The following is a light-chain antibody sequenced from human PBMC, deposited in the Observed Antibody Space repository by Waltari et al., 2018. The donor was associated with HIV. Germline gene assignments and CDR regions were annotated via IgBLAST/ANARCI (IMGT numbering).Light chain of an antibody. J-gene: IGLJ2*01. Sequence: QSVLTQAPSASGTPGQRVTISCSGSSSNIGNTTVNWYQQLPGTAPKLLIYYNDQRPSGVPDRFSGSKSGSSASLAISGLQSEDEADYYCAAWDVSLTGPVFGGGTKLTVL. CDR1: SSNIGNTT. CDR3: AAWDVSLTGPV. V-gene: IGLV1-44*01. CDR2: YND.